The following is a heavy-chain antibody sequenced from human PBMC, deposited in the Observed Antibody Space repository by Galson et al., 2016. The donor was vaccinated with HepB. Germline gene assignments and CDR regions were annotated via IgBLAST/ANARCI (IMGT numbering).Heavy chain of an antibody. D-gene: IGHD1-26*01. V-gene: IGHV3-30-3*01. CDR1: GFTFSSYA. Sequence: SLRLSCAASGFTFSSYAIHWVRQAPGKGLEWVAVISSDGSNKYYPDSVQGRFTISRDNSRNTLYLQMYSLRPEDTAVYYCARGKKVGDTVYYYYGMDVWGQGTTVTVSS. J-gene: IGHJ6*02. CDR3: ARGKKVGDTVYYYYGMDV. CDR2: ISSDGSNK.